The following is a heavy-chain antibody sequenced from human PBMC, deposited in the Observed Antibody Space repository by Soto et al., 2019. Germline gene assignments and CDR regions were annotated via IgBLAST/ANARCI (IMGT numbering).Heavy chain of an antibody. J-gene: IGHJ6*03. Sequence: GGSLRLSCAASGFTVSSNYMSWVRQAPGKGLEWVSVIYSGGSTYYADSVKGRFTISRHNSKNTLYLQMNSLRAEDTAVYYCARDRVVVIDHYYYYMDVWGKGTTVTVSS. D-gene: IGHD2-21*01. V-gene: IGHV3-53*04. CDR2: IYSGGST. CDR1: GFTVSSNY. CDR3: ARDRVVVIDHYYYYMDV.